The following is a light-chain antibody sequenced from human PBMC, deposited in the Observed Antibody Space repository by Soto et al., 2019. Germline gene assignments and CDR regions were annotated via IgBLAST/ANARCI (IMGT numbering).Light chain of an antibody. CDR2: GAS. V-gene: IGKV3D-20*02. CDR3: QQRSNWLWA. CDR1: QSISSSK. J-gene: IGKJ1*01. Sequence: EIVRTQSPATLSVSPGESATLSCRASQSISSSKLAWYQQKPGQAPRLLIYGASSRATGIPDRFSGSGSGTEFTLTISNLEPEDFEVYYCQQRSNWLWAFGQGTKVDIK.